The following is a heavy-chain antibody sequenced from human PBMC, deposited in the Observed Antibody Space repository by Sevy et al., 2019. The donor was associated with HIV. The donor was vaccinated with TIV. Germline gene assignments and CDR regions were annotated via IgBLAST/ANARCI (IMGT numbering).Heavy chain of an antibody. V-gene: IGHV3-49*04. J-gene: IGHJ6*02. CDR3: TRASYSYYYGMDV. Sequence: GGSLRLSCTTSGFTFGDYAMSWVRRAPGKGLEWVGFIRGKGYGGTTEYAASVKGRFTISRDDSKSIAYLQMNSLKTEDTAVYYCTRASYSYYYGMDVWGQGTTVTVSS. CDR1: GFTFGDYA. CDR2: IRGKGYGGTT.